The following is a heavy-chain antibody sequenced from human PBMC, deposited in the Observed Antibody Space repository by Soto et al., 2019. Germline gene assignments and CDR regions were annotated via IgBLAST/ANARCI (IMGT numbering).Heavy chain of an antibody. Sequence: SETLSLTCTVSGGSISGYYWSWIRQTPGKGLEWVGYIYNSGRTNYNPSLKSRVTFSVDTSKNQFSLKLSSVTAADTAVYCCAREPPSCSSSSCYHWFDPWGQGTLVTVSS. CDR3: AREPPSCSSSSCYHWFDP. CDR1: GGSISGYY. CDR2: IYNSGRT. D-gene: IGHD2-2*01. V-gene: IGHV4-59*01. J-gene: IGHJ5*02.